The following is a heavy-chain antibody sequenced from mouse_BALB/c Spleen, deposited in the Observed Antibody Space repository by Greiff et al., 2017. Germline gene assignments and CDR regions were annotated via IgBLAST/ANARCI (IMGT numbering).Heavy chain of an antibody. CDR3: ARHGTYSYAMDY. Sequence: EVKLVESGGGLVQPGGSLKLSCAASGFTFSSYTMSWVRQTPEKRLEWVAYISNGGGSTYYPDTVKGRFTISRDNAKNTLYLQMSSLKSEDTAMYYCARHGTYSYAMDYWGQGTSVTVSS. D-gene: IGHD2-12*01. CDR2: ISNGGGST. CDR1: GFTFSSYT. V-gene: IGHV5-12-2*01. J-gene: IGHJ4*01.